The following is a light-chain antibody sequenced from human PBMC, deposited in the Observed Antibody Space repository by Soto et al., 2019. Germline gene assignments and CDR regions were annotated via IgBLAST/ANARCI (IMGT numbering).Light chain of an antibody. CDR3: QQYGDSPLT. J-gene: IGKJ3*01. Sequence: EVVLTQSPGTLSLSPGERATLSCRASQNVYINSLAWYQQKPGQPPRLLIYGASTRAAAIPDRFSGSGSGADFALSIDGLAPEDFAIYYCQQYGDSPLTFGHGTRVD. CDR2: GAS. V-gene: IGKV3-20*01. CDR1: QNVYINS.